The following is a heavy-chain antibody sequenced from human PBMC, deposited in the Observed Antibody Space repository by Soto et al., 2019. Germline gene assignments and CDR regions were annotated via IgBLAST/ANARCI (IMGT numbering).Heavy chain of an antibody. CDR3: ARVEDCSGGSCYSERGYFDY. CDR2: IYYSGST. V-gene: IGHV4-59*01. D-gene: IGHD2-15*01. Sequence: QVQLQESGPGLVKPSETLSLTCTVSGGSISSYYWSWIRQPPGKGLEWIGYIYYSGSTNYNPSLTSRVTISVATSKNQFSLKLSAVTAADAAVYYCARVEDCSGGSCYSERGYFDYWGQGTLVTVSS. J-gene: IGHJ4*02. CDR1: GGSISSYY.